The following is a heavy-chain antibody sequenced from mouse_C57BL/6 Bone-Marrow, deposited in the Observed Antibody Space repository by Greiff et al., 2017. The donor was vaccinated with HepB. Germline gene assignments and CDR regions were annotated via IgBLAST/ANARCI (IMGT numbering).Heavy chain of an antibody. D-gene: IGHD1-1*01. V-gene: IGHV1-76*01. Sequence: VQVQQSGAELVRPGASVKLSCKASGYTFTDYYINWVKQRPGQGLEWIARIYPGSGNTYYNEKFKGKATLTAEKSSSTAYMQLSSLTSEDSAVYFCARSRYYGPFAYWGQGTLVTVSA. CDR2: IYPGSGNT. CDR3: ARSRYYGPFAY. J-gene: IGHJ3*01. CDR1: GYTFTDYY.